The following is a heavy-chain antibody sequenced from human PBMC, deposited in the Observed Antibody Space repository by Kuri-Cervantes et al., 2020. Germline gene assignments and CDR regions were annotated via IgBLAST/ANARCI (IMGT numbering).Heavy chain of an antibody. CDR1: GFTFSSYG. CDR3: AKEEARGAVTNAKSAFDI. J-gene: IGHJ3*02. CDR2: IRFDGSNK. V-gene: IGHV3-30*02. Sequence: GESLKISCAASGFTFSSYGMHWVRQAPGEGLEWVTFIRFDGSNKYYADSVKGRFTISRDNSKNTLYLQMNSLRAEDTAVYYCAKEEARGAVTNAKSAFDIWGQGTMVTVSS. D-gene: IGHD4-17*01.